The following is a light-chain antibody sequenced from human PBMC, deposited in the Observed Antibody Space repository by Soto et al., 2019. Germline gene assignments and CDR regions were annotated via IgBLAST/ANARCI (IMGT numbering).Light chain of an antibody. V-gene: IGKV1-5*03. CDR2: KAS. Sequence: DIPMTQSPSTLSASVGDRVTITCRASQSINSWLAWYQQKPGKAPKLLIYKASTLESGVPSRFSGSGSGTEFTLTISSLQPDDSASYYCQQYNYYWTFGQGTKVEIK. CDR1: QSINSW. J-gene: IGKJ1*01. CDR3: QQYNYYWT.